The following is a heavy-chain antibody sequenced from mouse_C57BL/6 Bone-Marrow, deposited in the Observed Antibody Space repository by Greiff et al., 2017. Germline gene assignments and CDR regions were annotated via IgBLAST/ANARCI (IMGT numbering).Heavy chain of an antibody. CDR1: GYTFTSYW. Sequence: QVQLQQPGAELVKPGASVKLSCKASGYTFTSYWMQWVKQRPGQGLEWIGEIDPSDSYPNYNQKFKGKATLTVDTSSSTAYMQLSSLTSEDSAVYYCATGDYWGQGTTLTVSS. J-gene: IGHJ2*01. CDR2: IDPSDSYP. V-gene: IGHV1-50*01. CDR3: ATGDY.